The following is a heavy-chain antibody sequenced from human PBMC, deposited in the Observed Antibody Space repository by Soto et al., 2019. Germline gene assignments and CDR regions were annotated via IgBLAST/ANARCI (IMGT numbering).Heavy chain of an antibody. D-gene: IGHD5-18*01. V-gene: IGHV4-30-2*01. CDR2: IYHSGST. CDR3: ARLKVDTAMDVLYSYYGMDV. CDR1: GGSISSSGYS. J-gene: IGHJ6*02. Sequence: SETLSLTCAVSGGSISSSGYSWGWIRQPPGKGLEWIGYIYHSGSTYYNPSLKSRVTISVDTSKNQFSLKLGSVTAADTAVYYCARLKVDTAMDVLYSYYGMDVWGQATTVT.